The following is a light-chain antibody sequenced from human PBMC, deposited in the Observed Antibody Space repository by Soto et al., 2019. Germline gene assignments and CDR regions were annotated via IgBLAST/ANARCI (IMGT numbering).Light chain of an antibody. CDR1: GSDVGGYKC. Sequence: QSALTQPASVSGSPGQSITISCNGIGSDVGGYKCVSWYQQHPGKAPKLMIYEVSDRPSGVSDRFSGSKSGNTASLFISGLQAEDEADYYCSSYTSDSSYVFGSGTKVTVL. J-gene: IGLJ1*01. CDR3: SSYTSDSSYV. V-gene: IGLV2-14*01. CDR2: EVS.